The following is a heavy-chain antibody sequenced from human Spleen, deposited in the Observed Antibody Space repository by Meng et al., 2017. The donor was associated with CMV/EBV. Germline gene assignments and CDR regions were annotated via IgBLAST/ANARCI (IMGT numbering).Heavy chain of an antibody. D-gene: IGHD4-11*01. J-gene: IGHJ6*02. Sequence: SETLSLTCTVSGGSISSSSYYWGWIRQPPGKGLEWIGSIYYSGSTYYNPSLKSRVTISVDTSKNQFSLKVSSVTAADTAVYYCARGRPLGTVTVPYYGMDVWGQGTTVTVSS. CDR3: ARGRPLGTVTVPYYGMDV. CDR2: IYYSGST. V-gene: IGHV4-39*07. CDR1: GGSISSSSYY.